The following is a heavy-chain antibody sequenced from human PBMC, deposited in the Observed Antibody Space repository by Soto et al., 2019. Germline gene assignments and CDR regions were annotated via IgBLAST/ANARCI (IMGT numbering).Heavy chain of an antibody. D-gene: IGHD3-22*01. V-gene: IGHV3-21*01. Sequence: VGSLRLSCAASGFTFSTYSMNWVRQAPGKGLEWVSSISSSSSYIYYADSVKGRFTISRDNAKNSLYLQMNSLRAEDTAVYYCARAPYYYDSSGYSWGQGTLVTVSS. CDR3: ARAPYYYDSSGYS. CDR1: GFTFSTYS. J-gene: IGHJ1*01. CDR2: ISSSSSYI.